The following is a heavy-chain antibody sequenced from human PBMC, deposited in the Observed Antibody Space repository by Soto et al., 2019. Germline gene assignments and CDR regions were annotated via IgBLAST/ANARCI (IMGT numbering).Heavy chain of an antibody. CDR3: ARDDYSKFGYYYYGMDV. D-gene: IGHD4-4*01. CDR1: GGSISSYY. J-gene: IGHJ6*02. Sequence: QVQLQESGPGLVKPSETLSLTCTVSGGSISSYYWSWIRQPPGKGLEWIGYIYYSGSTNYNPSLKSRVTISVDTSKNQFSLKLSSVTAADTAVYYCARDDYSKFGYYYYGMDVWGQGTTVTVSS. V-gene: IGHV4-59*01. CDR2: IYYSGST.